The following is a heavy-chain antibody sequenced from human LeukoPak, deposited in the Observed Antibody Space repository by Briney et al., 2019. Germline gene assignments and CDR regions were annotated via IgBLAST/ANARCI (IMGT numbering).Heavy chain of an antibody. Sequence: GRSLRLSCAASGFTFSSYAMHWVRQALGKGLEWVAVISYDGSNKYYADSVKGRFTISRDNSKNTLYLQMNSLRAEDTAVYYCARVVTAARPFDYWGQGTLVTVSS. CDR1: GFTFSSYA. V-gene: IGHV3-30*01. CDR3: ARVVTAARPFDY. J-gene: IGHJ4*02. D-gene: IGHD3-16*01. CDR2: ISYDGSNK.